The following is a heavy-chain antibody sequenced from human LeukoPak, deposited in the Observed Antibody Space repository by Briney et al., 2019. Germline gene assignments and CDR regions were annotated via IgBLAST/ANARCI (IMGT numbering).Heavy chain of an antibody. V-gene: IGHV4-59*01. J-gene: IGHJ4*02. D-gene: IGHD3-3*01. Sequence: KPSQTLSLTCAVSGGSISSYYWSWIRQPPGKGLEWIGYIYYSGSTNYNPSLKSRVTISVDTSKNQFSLKLSSVTAADTAVYYCARSNVLRFLEWLPPDYWGQGTLVTVSS. CDR3: ARSNVLRFLEWLPPDY. CDR2: IYYSGST. CDR1: GGSISSYY.